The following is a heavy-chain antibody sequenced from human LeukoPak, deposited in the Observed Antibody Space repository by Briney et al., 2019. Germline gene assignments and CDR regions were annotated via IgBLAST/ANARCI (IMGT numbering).Heavy chain of an antibody. CDR3: VRGNFYGGIHH. V-gene: IGHV3-74*01. J-gene: IGHJ4*02. CDR1: RFTFSSYW. Sequence: PGESLRLSCAASRFTFSSYWMHWVSHAPGKGLVWVSRISTDGSSTKYADFVEGRFTISRDNAKNTLYLQMNSLRAEDTAAYYCVRGNFYGGIHHWGQGTLVTVSS. CDR2: ISTDGSST. D-gene: IGHD2/OR15-2a*01.